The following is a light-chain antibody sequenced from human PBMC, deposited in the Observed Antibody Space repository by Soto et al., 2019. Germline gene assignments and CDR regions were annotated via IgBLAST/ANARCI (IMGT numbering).Light chain of an antibody. CDR1: QSVSTK. CDR3: QQRHMWPIT. J-gene: IGKJ5*01. CDR2: GAS. Sequence: EIVMTPSPATLSVSPGERATLSCRASQSVSTKLAWYQQKPGQAPRLLIYGASTRATGIPARFSGSGSGTDFTLTISSLEPEDSAVYYCQQRHMWPITFGQGTRLEIK. V-gene: IGKV3-15*01.